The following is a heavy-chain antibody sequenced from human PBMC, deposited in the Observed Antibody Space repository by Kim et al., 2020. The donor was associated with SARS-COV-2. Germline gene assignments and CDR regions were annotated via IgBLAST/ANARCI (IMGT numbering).Heavy chain of an antibody. D-gene: IGHD2-15*01. Sequence: GGSLRLACAASGFTFSSYGMHWVRQAPGKGLEWVAVIWYDGSNKYYADSVKGRFTISRDNSKNTLYLQMNSLRVEDTAVYYCARNSIRSYYYYYGMDVWGQGNTVTVAS. CDR3: ARNSIRSYYYYYGMDV. J-gene: IGHJ6*02. CDR2: IWYDGSNK. V-gene: IGHV3-33*01. CDR1: GFTFSSYG.